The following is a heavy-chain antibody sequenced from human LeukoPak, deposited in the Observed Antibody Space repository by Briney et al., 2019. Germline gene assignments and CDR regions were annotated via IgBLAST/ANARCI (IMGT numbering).Heavy chain of an antibody. V-gene: IGHV3-7*01. CDR2: IKQDGSEK. J-gene: IGHJ2*01. CDR3: ARAAAGTPWYFDL. D-gene: IGHD6-13*01. CDR1: RFTFSSYW. Sequence: PGGSLRLSCAASRFTFSSYWMSWVRQAPGKGLEWVANIKQDGSEKYYVDSVKGRFTISRDNAKNSLYLQMNSLRAEDTAVYYCARAAAGTPWYFDLWGRGTLVTVSS.